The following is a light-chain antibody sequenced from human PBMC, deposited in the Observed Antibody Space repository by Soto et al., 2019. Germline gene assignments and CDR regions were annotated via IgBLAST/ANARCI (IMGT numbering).Light chain of an antibody. CDR1: RSISTY. CDR3: QQYSNSLST. CDR2: GAS. V-gene: IGKV3-20*01. J-gene: IGKJ1*01. Sequence: ETVLTQSPATLSLSPGERATRSCRASRSISTYLAWYQQKPGQTPRLLIYGASSRATGIPDRFSGSGSGTDFTLTITRLEPEDFAVYYCQQYSNSLSTFGQGSKV.